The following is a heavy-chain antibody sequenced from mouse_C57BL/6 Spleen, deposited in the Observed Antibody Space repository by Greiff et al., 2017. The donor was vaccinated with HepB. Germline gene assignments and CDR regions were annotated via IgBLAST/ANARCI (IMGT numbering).Heavy chain of an antibody. V-gene: IGHV14-2*01. Sequence: VQLKESGAELVKPGASVKLSCTASGFNIKDYYMHWVKQRTEQGLEWIGRIDPEDGETKYAPKFQGKATITADTSSNTAYLQLSSLTSEDTDVYCCARSDYGNAYFDVWGTGTTVTVSA. D-gene: IGHD2-1*01. CDR1: GFNIKDYY. CDR3: ARSDYGNAYFDV. J-gene: IGHJ1*03. CDR2: IDPEDGET.